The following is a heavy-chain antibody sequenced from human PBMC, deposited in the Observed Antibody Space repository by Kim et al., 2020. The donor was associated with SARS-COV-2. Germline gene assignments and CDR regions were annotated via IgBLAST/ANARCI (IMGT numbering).Heavy chain of an antibody. CDR3: SPYYDSNSYRGQWD. CDR2: ISSNSGHT. CDR1: GYSFSNYG. V-gene: IGHV1-18*01. Sequence: ASVKVSCKASGYSFSNYGLVWARQAPGQGLEWMGWISSNSGHTKYAQNVQGRVTLTTDTSTNTGYMEVSSLRSDDTAVYYCSPYYDSNSYRGQWDWGQGT. D-gene: IGHD3-22*01. J-gene: IGHJ4*01.